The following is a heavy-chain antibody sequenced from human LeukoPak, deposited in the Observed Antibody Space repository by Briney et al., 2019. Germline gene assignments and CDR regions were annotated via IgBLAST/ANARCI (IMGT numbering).Heavy chain of an antibody. D-gene: IGHD5-18*01. V-gene: IGHV4-61*05. CDR1: GGSISSSSYY. Sequence: SETLSLTCTVSGGSISSSSYYWGWIRQPPGKGLEWIGYIYYSGSTNYNPSLKSRVTISVDTSKNQFSLKLSSVTAADTAVYYCARGGANLDSYGSEWGQGTLVTVSS. CDR2: IYYSGST. J-gene: IGHJ4*02. CDR3: ARGGANLDSYGSE.